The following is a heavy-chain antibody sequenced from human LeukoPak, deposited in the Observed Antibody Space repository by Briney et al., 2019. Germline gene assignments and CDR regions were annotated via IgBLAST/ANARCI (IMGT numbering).Heavy chain of an antibody. CDR1: RGSISSGDYY. V-gene: IGHV4-30-4*08. D-gene: IGHD3-3*01. J-gene: IGHJ4*02. CDR2: IYYSGST. CDR3: ARVAFWSGYCNDY. Sequence: SETLSLTCTVSRGSISSGDYYWSWIRQPPGKGLEWIGYIYYSGSTYYNPSLKSRVTISVDTSKNQFSLKLSSVTAADTAVYYCARVAFWSGYCNDYWGQGTLVTVSS.